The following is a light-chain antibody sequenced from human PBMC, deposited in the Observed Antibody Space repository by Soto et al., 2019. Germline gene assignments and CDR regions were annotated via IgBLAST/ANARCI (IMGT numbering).Light chain of an antibody. V-gene: IGKV3-15*01. J-gene: IGKJ2*01. CDR2: ETS. CDR3: QQCNHWPRT. Sequence: EIVMAQSPATLSVSPGERATLSCRASQSVSSKLAWYQQKPGQAPRLLIYETSTRATGIPARFSGSGSGTEFTLTISSLQSEDFAVYYCQQCNHWPRTFGQGTKLETK. CDR1: QSVSSK.